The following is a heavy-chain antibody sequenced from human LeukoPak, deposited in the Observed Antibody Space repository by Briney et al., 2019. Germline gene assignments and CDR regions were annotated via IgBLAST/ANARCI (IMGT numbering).Heavy chain of an antibody. CDR3: ANSGTPPYYYGMDV. CDR1: GGFAFSSFV. Sequence: GGSLRLSCAASGGFAFSSFVLSWVRQAPGKGLEWVSAISGSGGSTYYADSVKGRFTISRDNSKNTLYLQMNSLRAEDTAVYYCANSGTPPYYYGMDVWGQGTTVTVSS. J-gene: IGHJ6*02. CDR2: ISGSGGST. V-gene: IGHV3-23*01. D-gene: IGHD1-26*01.